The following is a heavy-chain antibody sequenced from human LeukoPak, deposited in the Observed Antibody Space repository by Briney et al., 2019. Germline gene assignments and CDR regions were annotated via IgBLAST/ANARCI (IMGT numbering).Heavy chain of an antibody. V-gene: IGHV3-30*03. J-gene: IGHJ6*03. CDR3: ARLKQQLVRLLSRDTTYYYYYYMDV. CDR1: GFTFSSYG. CDR2: ISYDGSNK. Sequence: PGRSLRLSCAASGFTFSSYGMHWVRQAPGKGLEWVAVISYDGSNKYYADSVKGRFTISRDNSKNTLYLQMNSLRAEDTAVYYCARLKQQLVRLLSRDTTYYYYYYMDVWGKGTTVTVSS. D-gene: IGHD6-13*01.